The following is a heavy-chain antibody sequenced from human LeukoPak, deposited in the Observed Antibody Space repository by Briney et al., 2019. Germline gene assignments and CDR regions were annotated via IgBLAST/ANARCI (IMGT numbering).Heavy chain of an antibody. CDR1: GGTFSSYT. J-gene: IGHJ4*02. D-gene: IGHD5-18*01. V-gene: IGHV1-69*02. CDR2: IIPILGIA. CDR3: ARALTPAMAAADY. Sequence: ASVKVSCKASGGTFSSYTISWVRQAPGQGLEWMGRIIPILGIANYAQKFQGRVTITADKSTSTAYMELSSLRSEDTAVYYCARALTPAMAAADYWGQGTPVTVSS.